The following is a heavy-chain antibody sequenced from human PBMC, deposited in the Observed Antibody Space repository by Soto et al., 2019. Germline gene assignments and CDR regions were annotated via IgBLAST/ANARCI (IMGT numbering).Heavy chain of an antibody. CDR3: ARFYSSSSAYYFDY. Sequence: SETLSLTCTVSGGSISSGGYYWSWIRQHPGKGLEWIGYIYYSGSTYYNPSLKSRVTISVDTSKNQFSLKLSSVTAADTAVYYCARFYSSSSAYYFDYWGQGTLVTVSS. J-gene: IGHJ4*02. V-gene: IGHV4-31*03. D-gene: IGHD6-6*01. CDR2: IYYSGST. CDR1: GGSISSGGYY.